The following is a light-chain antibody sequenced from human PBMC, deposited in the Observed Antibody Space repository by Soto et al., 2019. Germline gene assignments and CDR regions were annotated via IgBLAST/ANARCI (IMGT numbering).Light chain of an antibody. V-gene: IGKV1-5*03. CDR1: QSISSW. CDR2: KAS. J-gene: IGKJ1*01. Sequence: DIQMTQSPSILSASVGDRVTITCRASQSISSWLAWYQQKPGKAPNLLIHKASHLESGVPSRFSGSGSGTEFTLTISSLQPGDFATYYCQHYNTCPWTFGPGTKVDIK. CDR3: QHYNTCPWT.